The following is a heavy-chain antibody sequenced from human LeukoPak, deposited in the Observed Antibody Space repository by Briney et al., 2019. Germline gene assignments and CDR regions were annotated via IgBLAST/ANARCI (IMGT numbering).Heavy chain of an antibody. CDR3: ARDRYCSGGSCRRYYYYGMDV. Sequence: GGSLRLSCAASGFTFSSYEMNWVRQAPGKGLEWVSYISSSGSTIYYADSVKGRFTISRDNAKNSLYLQMNSLRAEDTAVYYYARDRYCSGGSCRRYYYYGMDVWGQGTTVTVSS. CDR1: GFTFSSYE. V-gene: IGHV3-48*03. D-gene: IGHD2-15*01. CDR2: ISSSGSTI. J-gene: IGHJ6*02.